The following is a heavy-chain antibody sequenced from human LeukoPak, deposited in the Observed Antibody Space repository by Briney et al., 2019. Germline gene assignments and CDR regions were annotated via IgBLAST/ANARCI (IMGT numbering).Heavy chain of an antibody. CDR1: GFTFSSYA. Sequence: GGSLRLSCAASGFTFSSYAMSWIRQAPGKGLEWVAVISYDGSNKYYADSVKGRFTISRDNSKNTLYLQMNSLRAEDTAVYYCARDEAAAPDWVFDYWGQGTLVTVSS. D-gene: IGHD2-2*01. CDR3: ARDEAAAPDWVFDY. V-gene: IGHV3-30*03. J-gene: IGHJ4*02. CDR2: ISYDGSNK.